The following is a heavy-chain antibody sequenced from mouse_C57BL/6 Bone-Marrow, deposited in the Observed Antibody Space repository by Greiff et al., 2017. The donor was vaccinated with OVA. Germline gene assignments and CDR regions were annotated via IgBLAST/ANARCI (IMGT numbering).Heavy chain of an antibody. CDR3: ARGYGSSYGWYFDV. CDR1: GYTFTSYW. Sequence: VQLQQPGAELVRPGSSVKLSCKASGYTFTSYWMGWVKQRPGPGLEWIGNIYPSDSETHYNQKFKDKATLTVDKSSSTAYMQLSSLTSEDSAVYYCARGYGSSYGWYFDVWGTGTTVTVSS. V-gene: IGHV1-61*01. D-gene: IGHD1-1*01. J-gene: IGHJ1*03. CDR2: IYPSDSET.